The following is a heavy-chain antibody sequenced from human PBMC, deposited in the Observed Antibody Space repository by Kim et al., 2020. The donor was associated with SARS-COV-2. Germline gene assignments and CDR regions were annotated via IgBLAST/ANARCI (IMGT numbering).Heavy chain of an antibody. V-gene: IGHV3-49*04. J-gene: IGHJ6*02. CDR3: TREWGSGSYYWRSGYYYYYGMDV. CDR1: GFTFGDYA. CDR2: IRSKAYGGTT. D-gene: IGHD3-10*01. Sequence: GGSLRFSCTASGFTFGDYAMSWVRQAPGKGLEWVGFIRSKAYGGTTEYAASVKGRFTISRDDSKSIAYLQMNSLKTEDTAVYYCTREWGSGSYYWRSGYYYYYGMDVWGQGTTVTVSS.